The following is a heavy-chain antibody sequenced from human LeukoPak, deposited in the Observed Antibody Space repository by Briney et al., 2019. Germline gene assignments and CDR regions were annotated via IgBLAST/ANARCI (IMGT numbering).Heavy chain of an antibody. Sequence: GGSLRLSCAASGFSFSTISMNWVRQAPGKGLEWVSSITSDSIQIFYSDSVKGRFTISRDNAKNTLYLQMNSLRAEDTAVYYCARRIQGMAPYYFDYWGQGTLVTVSS. CDR3: ARRIQGMAPYYFDY. CDR1: GFSFSTIS. CDR2: ITSDSIQI. V-gene: IGHV3-21*01. J-gene: IGHJ4*02. D-gene: IGHD5-24*01.